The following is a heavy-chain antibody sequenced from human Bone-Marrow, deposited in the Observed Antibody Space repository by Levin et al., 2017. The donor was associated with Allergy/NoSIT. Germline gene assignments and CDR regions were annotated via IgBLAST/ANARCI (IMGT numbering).Heavy chain of an antibody. CDR3: ARESYFVMRGSSAPPPINFDY. CDR1: GYTFTGYY. J-gene: IGHJ4*02. Sequence: GESLKISCKASGYTFTGYYMHWVRQAPGQGLEWMGWINPNSGGTNYAQKFQGRVTMTRDTSISTAYMELSRLRSDDTAVYYCARESYFVMRGSSAPPPINFDYWGQGTLVTVSS. V-gene: IGHV1-2*02. D-gene: IGHD1-26*01. CDR2: INPNSGGT.